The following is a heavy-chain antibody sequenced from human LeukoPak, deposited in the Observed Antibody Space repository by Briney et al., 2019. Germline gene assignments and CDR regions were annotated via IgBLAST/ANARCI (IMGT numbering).Heavy chain of an antibody. CDR1: GFAFSTYW. CDR3: TTLYGDSLDY. J-gene: IGHJ4*02. CDR2: IKPDGSDT. V-gene: IGHV3-74*01. D-gene: IGHD2-21*02. Sequence: GGSLRLSCAASGFAFSTYWMYWVRQVAGKGLVWVSRIKPDGSDTDYADSVKGRFTISRDNAKNTLYLQMNSLRAEDTAVYYCTTLYGDSLDYWGQGTLVTVSS.